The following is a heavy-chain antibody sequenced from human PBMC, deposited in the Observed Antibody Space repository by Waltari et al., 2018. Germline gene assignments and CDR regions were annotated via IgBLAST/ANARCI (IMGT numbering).Heavy chain of an antibody. V-gene: IGHV3-21*01. CDR3: ARDRRPTMILGSGAFDI. Sequence: EVRLVESGGGLVRPGESLRLSCAASGFTFSYYPMNWVRQAPGKGPEWISFITSDGTHTTYADSMRGRLTISRDNAKNSLFLQINSLRADDTAVYYCARDRRPTMILGSGAFDIWGQGTVVNVSS. CDR2: ITSDGTHT. J-gene: IGHJ3*02. D-gene: IGHD3-22*01. CDR1: GFTFSYYP.